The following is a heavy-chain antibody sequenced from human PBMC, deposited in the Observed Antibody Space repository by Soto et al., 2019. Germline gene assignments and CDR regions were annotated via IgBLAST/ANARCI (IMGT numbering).Heavy chain of an antibody. J-gene: IGHJ5*01. V-gene: IGHV5-51*01. CDR1: GYIFISHW. D-gene: IGHD6-19*01. CDR3: TRPKTSGWYDS. CDR2: INPVDSDI. Sequence: PGESLKISCKGSGYIFISHWIAWVRQTPGKGLEWMGIINPVDSDIRYSPSFEGQVTISADRSINTAYLQWSSLKASDTATYYCTRPKTSGWYDSWGQGTQGT.